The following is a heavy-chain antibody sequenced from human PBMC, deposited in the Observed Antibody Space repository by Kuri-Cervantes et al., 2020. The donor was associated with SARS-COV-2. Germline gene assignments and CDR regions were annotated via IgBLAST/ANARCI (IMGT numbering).Heavy chain of an antibody. D-gene: IGHD3-22*01. CDR2: MYYSGNT. J-gene: IGHJ4*02. CDR1: GGSVSSNSYY. V-gene: IGHV4-39*01. CDR3: ARLTMIVANYYFDY. Sequence: SETLSLTCTVSGGSVSSNSYYWGWVRQPPGRGLEWIGSMYYSGNTFYNPSLKSRVTISADTSKNQFSLKLNSVTAADTAVYYCARLTMIVANYYFDYWGQGTLVTVSS.